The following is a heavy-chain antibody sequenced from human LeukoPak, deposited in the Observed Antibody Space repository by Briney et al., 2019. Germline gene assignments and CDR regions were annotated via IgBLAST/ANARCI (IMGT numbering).Heavy chain of an antibody. CDR3: ARDGLAVAGTGFDY. J-gene: IGHJ4*02. CDR2: INAGNGNT. CDR1: GYTFTIYA. V-gene: IGHV1-3*01. D-gene: IGHD6-19*01. Sequence: ASVTVSCTASGYTFTIYAMHWVRQAPGQRLEWMGWINAGNGNTKYSQKFQGRVTITRDTSASTAYMELSSLRSEDTAVYYCARDGLAVAGTGFDYWGQGTLVTVSS.